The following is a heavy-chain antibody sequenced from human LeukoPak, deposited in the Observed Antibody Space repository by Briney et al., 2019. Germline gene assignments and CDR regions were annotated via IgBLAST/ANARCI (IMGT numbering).Heavy chain of an antibody. CDR2: IRYGGST. CDR3: ARAAAVTNSWYYFDY. V-gene: IGHV4-30-4*01. Sequence: SETLSLACTVSGDSVSSGDHHWSWIRQPPGKGLEWIGYIRYGGSTYYNPSLKSRVIISVDMSKNQFSLSLNSLSAADSAVYYCARAAAVTNSWYYFDYWGQGTLVTVSS. CDR1: GDSVSSGDHH. D-gene: IGHD6-13*01. J-gene: IGHJ4*02.